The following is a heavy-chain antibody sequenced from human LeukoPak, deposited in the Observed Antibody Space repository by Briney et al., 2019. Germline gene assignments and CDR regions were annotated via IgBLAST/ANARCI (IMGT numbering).Heavy chain of an antibody. CDR2: ISWNGGST. CDR3: VRGAVAGTPEYFQH. CDR1: GFTFHNYG. V-gene: IGHV3-20*04. D-gene: IGHD6-19*01. J-gene: IGHJ1*01. Sequence: GGSQRLSCAATGFTFHNYGMSWVRQVPGKGLEWVSGISWNGGSTSYAGSVKGRFTISRDNAKKSLYLQLNSLRGDDTALYYCVRGAVAGTPEYFQHWGQGTLVTVSS.